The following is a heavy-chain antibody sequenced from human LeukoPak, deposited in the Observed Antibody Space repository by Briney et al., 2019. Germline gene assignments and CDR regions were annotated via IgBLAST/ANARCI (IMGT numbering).Heavy chain of an antibody. Sequence: ASVKVSCKASGYTFTSYYMHWVRQAPGQGLEWMGIINPSGGSTSYAQKFQGRVTMTRDTSTSTVCMELSSLRSEDTAVYYCARGPTIHDSSGPYFDYWGQGTLVTVSS. CDR2: INPSGGST. D-gene: IGHD3-22*01. V-gene: IGHV1-46*01. CDR1: GYTFTSYY. CDR3: ARGPTIHDSSGPYFDY. J-gene: IGHJ4*02.